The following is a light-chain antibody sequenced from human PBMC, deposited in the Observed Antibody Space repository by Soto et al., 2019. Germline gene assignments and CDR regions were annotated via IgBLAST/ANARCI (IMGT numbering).Light chain of an antibody. V-gene: IGKV3-20*01. CDR3: QQFGISPRT. CDR1: QSLRSDF. CDR2: ASS. J-gene: IGKJ2*01. Sequence: EIVLTQSPGTLSLFPGERATLSCRASQSLRSDFVAWYQQKPGQAPRLLIYASSTRAAGIPDRFSGSGSGTDFTLTITRLEPEDFVVYYCQQFGISPRTFGRGTKLE.